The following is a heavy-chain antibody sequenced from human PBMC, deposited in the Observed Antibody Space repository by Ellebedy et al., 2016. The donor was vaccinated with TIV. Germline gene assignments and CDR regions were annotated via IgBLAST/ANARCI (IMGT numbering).Heavy chain of an antibody. J-gene: IGHJ4*02. CDR1: GFTFRSNA. Sequence: PGGSLRLSCVASGFTFRSNAMSWVRQASGKGLEWVSGISGSGTNTYYADSMKGRFTISRDNSKNTVYLPMNSLRAEDTAVYYCAKRDFFGVDTLTFDSWGQGTLVTVSS. CDR2: ISGSGTNT. V-gene: IGHV3-23*01. D-gene: IGHD3-3*01. CDR3: AKRDFFGVDTLTFDS.